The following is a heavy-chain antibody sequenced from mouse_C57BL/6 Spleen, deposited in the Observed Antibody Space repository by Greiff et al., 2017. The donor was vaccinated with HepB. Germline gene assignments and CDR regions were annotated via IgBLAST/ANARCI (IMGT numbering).Heavy chain of an antibody. J-gene: IGHJ1*03. CDR1: GYTFTSYG. CDR2: IYPRSGNT. Sequence: VQLQESGAELARPGASVKLSCKASGYTFTSYGISWVKQRTGQGLEWIGEIYPRSGNTYYNEKFKGKATLTADKSSSTAYMELRSLTSEDSAVYFCARKDYYGSSYAPWYFDVWGTGTTVTVSS. V-gene: IGHV1-81*01. D-gene: IGHD1-1*01. CDR3: ARKDYYGSSYAPWYFDV.